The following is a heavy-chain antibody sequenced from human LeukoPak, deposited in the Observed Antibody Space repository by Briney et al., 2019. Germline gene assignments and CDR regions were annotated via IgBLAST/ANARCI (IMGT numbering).Heavy chain of an antibody. V-gene: IGHV1-3*01. CDR2: INAGNGNT. J-gene: IGHJ4*02. CDR3: ARSPIVRGVSWYFAS. CDR1: GYTFTSYA. Sequence: ASVKVSCKASGYTFTSYAMHWVRQAPGQGLEWVGWINAGNGNTKYSQKFPGRVTITRDTSASTAYMELSSLRSEDTAVYYCARSPIVRGVSWYFASWGQGPLVTVSS. D-gene: IGHD3-10*01.